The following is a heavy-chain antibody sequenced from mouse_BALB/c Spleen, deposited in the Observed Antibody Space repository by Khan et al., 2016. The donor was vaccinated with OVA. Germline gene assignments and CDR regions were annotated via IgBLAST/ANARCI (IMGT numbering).Heavy chain of an antibody. J-gene: IGHJ4*01. CDR2: IGPGSVST. CDR3: ARSNYYGSSLYAMDY. CDR1: GYTFTSYW. V-gene: IGHV1S41*01. D-gene: IGHD1-1*01. Sequence: DLVKPGASVKLSCKASGYTFTSYWINWIKQRPGQGLEWIGRIGPGSVSTSYNEMFTGKATLTVATPSSTAYIQLSSLSSEDSAVYFCARSNYYGSSLYAMDYWGQGTSVTVSS.